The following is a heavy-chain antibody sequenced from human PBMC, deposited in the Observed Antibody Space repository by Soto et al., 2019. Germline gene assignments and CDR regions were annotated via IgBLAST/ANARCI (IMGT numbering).Heavy chain of an antibody. V-gene: IGHV3-30*18. Sequence: GGSLRLSCAASGFTFSSYGMHWVRQAPGKGLEWVAVISYDGSNKYYADSVKGRFTISRDNSKNTLYLQMNSLRAEDTAVYYCAKGGRGSGSYYNVGAFDIWGQGTMVTVSS. J-gene: IGHJ3*02. CDR2: ISYDGSNK. CDR1: GFTFSSYG. CDR3: AKGGRGSGSYYNVGAFDI. D-gene: IGHD3-10*01.